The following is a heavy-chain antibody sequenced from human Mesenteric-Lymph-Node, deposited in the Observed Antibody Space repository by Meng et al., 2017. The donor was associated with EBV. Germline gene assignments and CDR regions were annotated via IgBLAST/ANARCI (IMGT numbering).Heavy chain of an antibody. V-gene: IGHV4-34*02. CDR1: DDTFSSYS. D-gene: IGHD3-16*02. CDR2: NNYGGST. CDR3: ARGPLAFGGVFVQF. J-gene: IGHJ4*02. Sequence: VHLQQWGARPLKPSETLSPTCAVYDDTFSSYSWTWIRQPPRKGLEWIGENNYGGSTNYSPSLKSRVTISLDTSNNQFSLKLTSVTAADTAVYYCARGPLAFGGVFVQFWGQGTLVTVSS.